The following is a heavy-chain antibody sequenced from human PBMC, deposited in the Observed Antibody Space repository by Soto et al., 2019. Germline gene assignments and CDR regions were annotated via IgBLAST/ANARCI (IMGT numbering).Heavy chain of an antibody. J-gene: IGHJ6*02. Sequence: ASVKVSCKASGDTVPNYAIHWVRQAPGQRLEWMGIINASNGSTCYAEKFQGRVTMTRDTSTSTVYMELSSLRSEDTAVYYCARDRAPGWAYYYGMDVWGQGTTVTVSS. CDR3: ARDRAPGWAYYYGMDV. D-gene: IGHD1-26*01. CDR1: GDTVPNYA. CDR2: INASNGST. V-gene: IGHV1-46*03.